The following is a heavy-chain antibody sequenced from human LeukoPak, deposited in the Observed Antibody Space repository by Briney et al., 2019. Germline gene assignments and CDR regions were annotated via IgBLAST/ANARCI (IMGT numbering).Heavy chain of an antibody. V-gene: IGHV4-38-2*02. CDR1: GYSISTGYY. D-gene: IGHD5-18*01. Sequence: PSETLSLTCTVSGYSISTGYYWDWIRQPPGKGLEWIGTFYHGGSTYYNPSLKSRLTISVDTSKNQFSLNLTSVTAADTAVYYCARDLGSVYGYIFHYWGQGTLVTVSS. CDR2: FYHGGST. J-gene: IGHJ4*02. CDR3: ARDLGSVYGYIFHY.